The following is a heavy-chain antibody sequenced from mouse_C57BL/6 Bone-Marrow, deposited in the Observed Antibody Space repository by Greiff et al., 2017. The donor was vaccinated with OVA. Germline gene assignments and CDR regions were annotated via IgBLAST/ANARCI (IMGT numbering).Heavy chain of an antibody. J-gene: IGHJ4*01. Sequence: VQLQQSGPELVQPGDSVKISCKASGYAFSTSWMNWVKQRPGKGLEWIGRIYPGDGDTNYNGTFKGKATLTADKSSRTAYMQLSNLTSEDSAVYFCAREGSSIAMDYWGQGTSVTVSS. CDR2: IYPGDGDT. CDR1: GYAFSTSW. CDR3: AREGSSIAMDY. V-gene: IGHV1-82*01. D-gene: IGHD1-1*01.